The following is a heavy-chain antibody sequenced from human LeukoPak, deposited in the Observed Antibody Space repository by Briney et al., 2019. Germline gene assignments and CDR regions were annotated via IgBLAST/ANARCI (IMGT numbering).Heavy chain of an antibody. J-gene: IGHJ3*02. Sequence: GGSPRLSCAASGFTFSSYGMHWVRQAPGKGLEWVAVIWYDGSNKYYADSVKGRFTISRDNSKNTLYLQMNSLRAEDTAVYYCARDRVWFGELWGPDDAFDIWGQGTMVTVSS. D-gene: IGHD3-10*01. CDR1: GFTFSSYG. CDR3: ARDRVWFGELWGPDDAFDI. V-gene: IGHV3-33*01. CDR2: IWYDGSNK.